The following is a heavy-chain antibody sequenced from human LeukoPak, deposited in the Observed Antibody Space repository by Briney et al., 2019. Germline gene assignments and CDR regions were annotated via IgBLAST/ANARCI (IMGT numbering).Heavy chain of an antibody. V-gene: IGHV3-30*04. CDR3: ARDREYYNILTGYKVSHYFDY. CDR2: ISFDGSNK. D-gene: IGHD3-9*01. Sequence: GGSLRLSCAASGFTLNSYALHWVRQAPGKGLEWVAIISFDGSNKYYADSVKGRFTISRDNSKNTLFLQMNSLRAEDTAVYYCARDREYYNILTGYKVSHYFDYWGQGTLVTVSS. J-gene: IGHJ4*02. CDR1: GFTLNSYA.